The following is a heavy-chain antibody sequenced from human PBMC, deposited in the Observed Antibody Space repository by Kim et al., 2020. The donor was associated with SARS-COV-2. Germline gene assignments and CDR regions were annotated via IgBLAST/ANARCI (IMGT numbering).Heavy chain of an antibody. CDR2: IYISGIR. V-gene: IGHV3-53*01. Sequence: GGSLRLSCAASGFTVSSNYMSWVRQAPGKGLEWVSVIYISGIRDYADSVKGRFIISRDSSKNTLYLQMNSLRAEDTAVYYCARDKGGYSSNLDFDYWGQG. CDR1: GFTVSSNY. D-gene: IGHD6-13*01. CDR3: ARDKGGYSSNLDFDY. J-gene: IGHJ4*02.